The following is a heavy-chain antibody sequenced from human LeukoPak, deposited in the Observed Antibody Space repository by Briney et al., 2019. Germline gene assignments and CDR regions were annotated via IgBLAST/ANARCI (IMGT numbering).Heavy chain of an antibody. D-gene: IGHD6-13*01. Sequence: PGGSLRLSCAASGFTFSSYAMSWVRQAPGKGLEWVSAISGSGGSTYYADSVKGRFTISRDNSKNTLYLQMNSLRAEDTAVYYCAKDGGWQQLVHDFGCWGQGTLVTVSS. CDR1: GFTFSSYA. V-gene: IGHV3-23*01. CDR2: ISGSGGST. J-gene: IGHJ4*02. CDR3: AKDGGWQQLVHDFGC.